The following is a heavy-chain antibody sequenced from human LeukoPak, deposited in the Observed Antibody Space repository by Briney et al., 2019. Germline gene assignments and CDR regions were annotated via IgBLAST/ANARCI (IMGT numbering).Heavy chain of an antibody. Sequence: GGSLRLSCAASGFTFSSSAMSWVRQAPGKGLEWVSAISNNGGYTYYADSVQGRLTISRDNSTRTLCRQMNSLRAEDTAVYYCAKQLGYCSDGSCYFPYWGQGTLVTVSS. CDR1: GFTFSSSA. CDR3: AKQLGYCSDGSCYFPY. V-gene: IGHV3-23*01. J-gene: IGHJ4*02. D-gene: IGHD2-15*01. CDR2: ISNNGGYT.